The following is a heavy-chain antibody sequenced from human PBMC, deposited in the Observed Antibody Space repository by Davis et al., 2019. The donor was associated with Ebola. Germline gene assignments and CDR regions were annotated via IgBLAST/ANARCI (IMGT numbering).Heavy chain of an antibody. Sequence: GGSLRLSCAASGLSFNYYAMTWVRQAPGKGLEWVANIKQDGSEKYYVDSVKGRFTISRDNAKNSLYLQMNSLRAEDTAVYYCARMRWLVLSVWYFDLWGRGTLVTVSS. V-gene: IGHV3-7*01. CDR3: ARMRWLVLSVWYFDL. D-gene: IGHD6-19*01. J-gene: IGHJ2*01. CDR2: IKQDGSEK. CDR1: GLSFNYYA.